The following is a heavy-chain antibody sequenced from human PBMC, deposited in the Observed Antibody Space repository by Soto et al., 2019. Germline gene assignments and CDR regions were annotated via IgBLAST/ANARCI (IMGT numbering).Heavy chain of an antibody. CDR3: ARVTISSWEGDNWFDP. CDR1: GFTFSSYS. Sequence: EVQLVESGGGLVKPGGSLRLSCAASGFTFSSYSMNWVRQAPGKGLEWVSSISSSSSYIYYADSVKGRFTISRDNAKNSLYLQMNSLRAEDTAVYYCARVTISSWEGDNWFDPWGQGTLVTVSS. D-gene: IGHD6-13*01. J-gene: IGHJ5*02. CDR2: ISSSSSYI. V-gene: IGHV3-21*01.